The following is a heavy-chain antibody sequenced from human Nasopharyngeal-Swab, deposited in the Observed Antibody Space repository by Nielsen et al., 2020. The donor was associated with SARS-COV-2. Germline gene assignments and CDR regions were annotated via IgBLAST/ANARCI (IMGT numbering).Heavy chain of an antibody. CDR2: INHRGNT. V-gene: IGHV4-34*01. Sequence: SETLSLSCSVYGVSFSDFYWSCIRQSPGKGLEWIWEINHRGNTNSNPSLKSRVTMSVDTSKNHFSLTLTSVTAADTAVYFCARGGDTAITNYFDYWGQGTLVTVSS. D-gene: IGHD3-16*01. CDR3: ARGGDTAITNYFDY. CDR1: GVSFSDFY. J-gene: IGHJ4*02.